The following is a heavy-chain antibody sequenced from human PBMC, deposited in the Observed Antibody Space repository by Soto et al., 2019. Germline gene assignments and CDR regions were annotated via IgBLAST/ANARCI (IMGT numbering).Heavy chain of an antibody. J-gene: IGHJ6*02. V-gene: IGHV1-58*01. Sequence: QMQLVQSGPEVKKPGTSVKVSCKASGFTFTSSAVQWVRQARGQRLEWIGWIVVGSGNTNYAQKFQERVTTTRDMSTSTAYMELSSLRSEDTAVYYCAAQLPTFRPAGYYYGMDVWGQGTTVTVSS. CDR3: AAQLPTFRPAGYYYGMDV. D-gene: IGHD2-2*01. CDR2: IVVGSGNT. CDR1: GFTFTSSA.